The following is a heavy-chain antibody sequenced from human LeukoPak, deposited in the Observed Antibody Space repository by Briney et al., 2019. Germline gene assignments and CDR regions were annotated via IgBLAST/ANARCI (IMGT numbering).Heavy chain of an antibody. CDR3: ARLPIVVVPADYYFDY. V-gene: IGHV4-39*01. CDR2: IYYSGST. Sequence: SETLSLTCTVSGGPISSGSYYWGWIRQPPGKGLEWIGSIYYSGSTYYNPSLKSRVTISVDTSKNQFSLKLSSVTAADTAVYYCARLPIVVVPADYYFDYWGQGTLVTVSS. CDR1: GGPISSGSYY. J-gene: IGHJ4*02. D-gene: IGHD2-2*01.